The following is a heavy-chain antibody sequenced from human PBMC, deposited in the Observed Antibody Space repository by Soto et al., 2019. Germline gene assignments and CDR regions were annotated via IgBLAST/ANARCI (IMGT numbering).Heavy chain of an antibody. CDR1: GGSISSYY. D-gene: IGHD3-16*01. V-gene: IGHV4-59*01. J-gene: IGHJ6*03. CDR3: ARASYAFVHYYYYMDV. Sequence: SETLSLTCTVSGGSISSYYWSWIRQPPGKGLEWIGYIYYSGSTNYNPSLKSRVTISVDTSKNQFSLKLSSVTAADTAVYYCARASYAFVHYYYYMDVWGKGTTVTVSS. CDR2: IYYSGST.